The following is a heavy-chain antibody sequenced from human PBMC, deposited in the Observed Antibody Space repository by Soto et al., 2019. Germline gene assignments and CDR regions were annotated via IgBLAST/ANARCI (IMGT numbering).Heavy chain of an antibody. Sequence: PGGSLRLSCVASGFKFSNYGMHWVRQAPGKGLEWVAVIWYDGGSKFYADSVKGRFTISRDNAKNSLYLQMNSLRAEDTAVYYCARAEQYYYDSSGYYYTYYFDYWGQGTLVTVSS. D-gene: IGHD3-22*01. CDR3: ARAEQYYYDSSGYYYTYYFDY. V-gene: IGHV3-33*01. J-gene: IGHJ4*02. CDR1: GFKFSNYG. CDR2: IWYDGGSK.